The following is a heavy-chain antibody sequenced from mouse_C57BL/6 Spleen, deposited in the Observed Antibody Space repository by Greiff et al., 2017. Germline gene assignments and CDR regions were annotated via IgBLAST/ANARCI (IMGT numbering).Heavy chain of an antibody. J-gene: IGHJ1*03. Sequence: VQLQQSGAELVKPGASVKLSCKASGYTFNSYWMHWVKQRPGQGLEWIGMIHPNSGSTNYNEKFKSKATLTVDKASSTAYMQLSSLTSEDSAVYYCARSPYYSNWYFDVWGTGTTVTVSS. CDR1: GYTFNSYW. D-gene: IGHD2-5*01. CDR3: ARSPYYSNWYFDV. V-gene: IGHV1-64*01. CDR2: IHPNSGST.